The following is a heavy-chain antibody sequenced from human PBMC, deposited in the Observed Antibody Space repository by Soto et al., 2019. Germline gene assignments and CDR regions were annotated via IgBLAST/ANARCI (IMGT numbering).Heavy chain of an antibody. V-gene: IGHV4-59*01. J-gene: IGHJ6*03. Sequence: SETLSLTCTVSGGSISSYYWSWIRQPPGKGLEWIGYIYYSGSTNYNPSLKSRVTISVDTSKNQFSLKLSSVTAADTAVYYCARVILRYYYMDVWGKGTTVTVSS. CDR2: IYYSGST. CDR1: GGSISSYY. D-gene: IGHD3-16*02. CDR3: ARVILRYYYMDV.